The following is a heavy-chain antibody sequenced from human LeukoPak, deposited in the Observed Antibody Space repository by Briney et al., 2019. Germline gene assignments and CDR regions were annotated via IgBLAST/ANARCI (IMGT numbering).Heavy chain of an antibody. CDR3: ATPIIEEQWLGYFDY. D-gene: IGHD6-19*01. CDR2: ISYDGSNK. J-gene: IGHJ4*02. V-gene: IGHV3-30*04. Sequence: GGSLRLSCAASGFTFSSYAMHWVRQAPGKGLEWVAVISYDGSNKYYVDSVKGRFTISRDNSKNTLYLQMNSLRAEDTAVYYCATPIIEEQWLGYFDYWGQGTLVNVSS. CDR1: GFTFSSYA.